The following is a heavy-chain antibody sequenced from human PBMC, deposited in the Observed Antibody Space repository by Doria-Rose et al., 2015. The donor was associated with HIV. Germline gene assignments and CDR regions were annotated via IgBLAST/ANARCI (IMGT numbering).Heavy chain of an antibody. V-gene: IGHV4-31*03. Sequence: VQLLESGPGLVKPSQTLSLTCTVTGGSISSGGYYWSWIRQHPGKGLEWIGHIYNSGTTYYNPSLKSRLTISVDTSKNQFSRKLSSVTAADTAVYYCARGRGYYDSKGLGDMDVWGKGTTGTGS. CDR1: GGSISSGGYY. CDR3: ARGRGYYDSKGLGDMDV. J-gene: IGHJ6*03. CDR2: IYNSGTT. D-gene: IGHD3-22*01.